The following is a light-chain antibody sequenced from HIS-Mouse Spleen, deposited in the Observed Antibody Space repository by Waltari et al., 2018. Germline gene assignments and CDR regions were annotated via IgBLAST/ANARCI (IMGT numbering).Light chain of an antibody. CDR3: YSTDSSGNHRV. CDR2: EDS. Sequence: SYELTQPPSVSVSPGQTARITCSGDALPKKYAYWYQQKLGQPPVLVIYEDSKRPSGIPERFSGSSSGTMATLTISGAQVEDEADYYCYSTDSSGNHRVFGGGTKLTVL. CDR1: ALPKKY. J-gene: IGLJ2*01. V-gene: IGLV3-10*01.